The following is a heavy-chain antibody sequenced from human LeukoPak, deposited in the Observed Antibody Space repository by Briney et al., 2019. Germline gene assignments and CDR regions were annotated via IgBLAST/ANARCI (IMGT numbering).Heavy chain of an antibody. CDR1: GFTFSSYW. Sequence: GGSLRLSCAASGFTFSSYWMHWVRHAPGKGLEWVSAISGNGGVTYYADSVKGRFTISRDNSKNMVYMQMNSLRAEDTAVYYCTKGAVTTYRAFDIWGQGTMVTVSS. CDR3: TKGAVTTYRAFDI. J-gene: IGHJ3*02. V-gene: IGHV3-23*01. D-gene: IGHD4-17*01. CDR2: ISGNGGVT.